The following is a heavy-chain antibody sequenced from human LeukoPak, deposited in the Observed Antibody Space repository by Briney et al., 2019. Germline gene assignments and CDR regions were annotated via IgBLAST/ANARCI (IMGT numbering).Heavy chain of an antibody. D-gene: IGHD3-22*01. CDR2: ISSSSYI. CDR1: GFTFSSYS. Sequence: PGGSLRLSCAASGFTFSSYSMNWVRQAPGKGLEWVSSISSSSYIYYADSVKGRFTISRDNAKNSLYLQMNSLRAEDTAVYYCARDQDDSSGYYLFGYWGQGTLVTVSS. CDR3: ARDQDDSSGYYLFGY. J-gene: IGHJ4*02. V-gene: IGHV3-21*01.